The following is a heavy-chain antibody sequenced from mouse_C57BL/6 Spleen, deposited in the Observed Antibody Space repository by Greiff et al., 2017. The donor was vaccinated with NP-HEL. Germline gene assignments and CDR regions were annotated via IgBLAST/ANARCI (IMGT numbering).Heavy chain of an antibody. V-gene: IGHV5-4*01. CDR2: ISDGGSYT. CDR1: GFTFSSYA. J-gene: IGHJ2*01. Sequence: DVMLVESGGGLVKPGGSLKLSCAASGFTFSSYAMSWVRQTPEKRLEWVATISDGGSYTYYPDNVKGRFTISRDNAKNNLYLQMSHLKSEDTAMYYCARDQDYGSSLDYWGQGTTLTVSS. CDR3: ARDQDYGSSLDY. D-gene: IGHD1-1*01.